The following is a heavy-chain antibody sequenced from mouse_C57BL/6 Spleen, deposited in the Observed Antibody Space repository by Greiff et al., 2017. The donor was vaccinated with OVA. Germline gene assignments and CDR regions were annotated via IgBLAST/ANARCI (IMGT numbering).Heavy chain of an antibody. J-gene: IGHJ2*01. CDR2: IYPGSGST. V-gene: IGHV1-55*01. Sequence: QVHVKQPGAELVKPGASVKMSCKASGYTFTSYWITWVKQRPGQGLEWIGDIYPGSGSTNYNEKFKSKATLTVDTSSSTAYMQLSSLTSEDSAVYYCARGGSYLDYWGQGTTLTVSS. CDR3: ARGGSYLDY. CDR1: GYTFTSYW.